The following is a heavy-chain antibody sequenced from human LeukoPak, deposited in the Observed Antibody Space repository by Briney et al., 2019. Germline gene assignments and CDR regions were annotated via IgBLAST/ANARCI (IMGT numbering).Heavy chain of an antibody. J-gene: IGHJ4*02. Sequence: ASVKVSCKASGYIFTNYGISWVRQAPGQGLEWVGWISGYNDNAHYAQKLQGRVTMTRETSTSTVYMELRSLCSDDTAIYYCARDGNDVMDYWGQGTLVTVSS. CDR3: ARDGNDVMDY. CDR1: GYIFTNYG. V-gene: IGHV1-18*01. CDR2: ISGYNDNA. D-gene: IGHD1-1*01.